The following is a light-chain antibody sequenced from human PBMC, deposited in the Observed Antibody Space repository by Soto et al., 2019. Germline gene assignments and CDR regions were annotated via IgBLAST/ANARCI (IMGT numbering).Light chain of an antibody. J-gene: IGKJ5*01. Sequence: EIAVTHSPGTLAWSPGERATLSCRAIQSIYSNYLSWYQQKPGQAPRLIISGASTRATGTPARFSGSGSGTDFTLTISSLQPEDFAVYYCQKDYNLPFNFGQGTRLEIK. CDR2: GAS. CDR1: QSIYSNY. V-gene: IGKV3D-7*01. CDR3: QKDYNLPFN.